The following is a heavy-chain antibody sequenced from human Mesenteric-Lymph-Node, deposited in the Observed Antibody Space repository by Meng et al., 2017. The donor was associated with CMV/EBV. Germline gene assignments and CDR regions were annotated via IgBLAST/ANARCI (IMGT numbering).Heavy chain of an antibody. V-gene: IGHV4-61*01. J-gene: IGHJ6*02. CDR3: ARGYDSSGYSRGRYYGMDV. CDR1: GGSVSSGSYY. CDR2: IYYSGST. Sequence: SETLSLTCTVSGGSVSSGSYYWSWIRQPPGKGLEWIGYIYYSGSTNYNPPLKSRVTISVDTSKNQFSLKLSSVTAADTAVYYCARGYDSSGYSRGRYYGMDVWGQGTTVTVSS. D-gene: IGHD3-22*01.